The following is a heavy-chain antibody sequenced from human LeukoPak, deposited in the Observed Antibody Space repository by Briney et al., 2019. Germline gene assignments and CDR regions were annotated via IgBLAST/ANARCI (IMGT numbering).Heavy chain of an antibody. CDR2: IYYSGST. CDR1: GGSLSSSSYY. J-gene: IGHJ5*02. V-gene: IGHV4-39*01. D-gene: IGHD3-3*01. Sequence: SETLSLTCTVSGGSLSSSSYYWGWLRQPPGKGLEWIGRIYYSGSTYYNPSLKSRVTISVDTSKNQFSLKLSSVTAADTAVYYCARHETHYDCWCHNWFDPWGQGTLVTVSS. CDR3: ARHETHYDCWCHNWFDP.